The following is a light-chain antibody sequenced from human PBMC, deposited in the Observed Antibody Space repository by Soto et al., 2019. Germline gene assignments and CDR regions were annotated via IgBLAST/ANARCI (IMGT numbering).Light chain of an antibody. CDR3: SSYAGTKNLL. CDR2: EVS. V-gene: IGLV2-8*01. J-gene: IGLJ2*01. Sequence: QSALTQPPSASGSPGQSVTISCTGTSSDVGGYNSVSWYQQHPGKAPKLMIYEVSKRPSGVPDRFSASKSDNTASLTVSGLQAEDEADYYCSSYAGTKNLLFGGWTKLTVL. CDR1: SSDVGGYNS.